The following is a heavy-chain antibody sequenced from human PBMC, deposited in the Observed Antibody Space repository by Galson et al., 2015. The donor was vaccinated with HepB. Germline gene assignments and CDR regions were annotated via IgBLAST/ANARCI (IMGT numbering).Heavy chain of an antibody. J-gene: IGHJ4*02. CDR1: GYTFTSYG. D-gene: IGHD1-26*01. CDR2: ISAYNGNT. CDR3: ARDLEVGATSKGSYYFDY. Sequence: SVKVSCKASGYTFTSYGISWVRQAPGQGLEWMGWISAYNGNTNYAQKLQGRVTMTTDTSTSTAYMELRSLRSDDTAVYYCARDLEVGATSKGSYYFDYWGQGTLVTVSS. V-gene: IGHV1-18*01.